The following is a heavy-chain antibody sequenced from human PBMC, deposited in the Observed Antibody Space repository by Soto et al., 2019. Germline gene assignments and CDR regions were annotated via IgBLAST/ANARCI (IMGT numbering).Heavy chain of an antibody. CDR1: GGTFSSYA. J-gene: IGHJ6*01. Sequence: VKVSCKASGGTFSSYAISWVRQAHGQGLEWMGGIIPIFGTANSAQKLQGIVPITADESTSPAYMELSSLRSEDTAVYYCARGTWEVVAATHYYFSGMDVWVQGTTVTVSS. V-gene: IGHV1-69*13. D-gene: IGHD2-15*01. CDR3: ARGTWEVVAATHYYFSGMDV. CDR2: IIPIFGTA.